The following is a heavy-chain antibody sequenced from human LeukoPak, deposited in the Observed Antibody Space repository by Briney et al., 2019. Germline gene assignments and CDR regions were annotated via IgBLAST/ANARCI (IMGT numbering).Heavy chain of an antibody. CDR3: ARDYYDSSGYESAFDI. D-gene: IGHD3-22*01. CDR2: IYHSGST. J-gene: IGHJ3*02. Sequence: SETPSLTCAVSGGSISSGGYSWSWIRQPSGKGLEWIGYIYHSGSTYYNPSLKSRVTISVDRSKNQFSLKLSSVTAADTAVYYCARDYYDSSGYESAFDIWGQGTMVTVSS. CDR1: GGSISSGGYS. V-gene: IGHV4-30-2*01.